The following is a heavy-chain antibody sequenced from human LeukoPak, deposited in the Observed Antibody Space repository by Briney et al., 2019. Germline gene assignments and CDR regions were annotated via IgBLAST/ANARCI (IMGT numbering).Heavy chain of an antibody. CDR2: INHSGNT. CDR1: GGSFSGYY. Sequence: SETLSLTCAVYGGSFSGYYWSWIRQPPGKGLEWIGEINHSGNTNYNPSLKSRVTISVDTSKNQFSLKLSSVTAADTAVYYCAIGSTAYGGKGNFDYWGQGTLVTVSS. CDR3: AIGSTAYGGKGNFDY. V-gene: IGHV4-34*01. D-gene: IGHD4-23*01. J-gene: IGHJ4*02.